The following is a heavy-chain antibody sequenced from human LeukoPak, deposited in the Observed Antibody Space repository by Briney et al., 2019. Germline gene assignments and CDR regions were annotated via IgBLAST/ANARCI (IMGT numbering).Heavy chain of an antibody. Sequence: SATLSLTCTVSGGSISSYYWSWIRQPPGKGLEWIGYIYYSGSTNYNPSLKSRVTISVDTSKNQFSLKLSSVTAADTAVYYCAREVVSSSWWGGSEWFDPWGQGTLVTVSS. V-gene: IGHV4-59*01. CDR3: AREVVSSSWWGGSEWFDP. D-gene: IGHD6-13*01. CDR1: GGSISSYY. J-gene: IGHJ5*02. CDR2: IYYSGST.